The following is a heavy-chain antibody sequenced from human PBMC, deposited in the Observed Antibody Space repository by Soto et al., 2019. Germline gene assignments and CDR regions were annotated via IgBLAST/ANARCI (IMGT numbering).Heavy chain of an antibody. CDR2: ISYDGSNK. D-gene: IGHD3-9*01. J-gene: IGHJ4*02. CDR3: AIEIRPGQPNDADSPTNYDILPRGRDY. V-gene: IGHV3-30-3*01. Sequence: GGSLRLSCAASGFTFRSYAMHWVRQAPGKGLEWVAFISYDGSNKHYADSVKGRFTISRDISNNTLYLQMNSLRSEDTALYYCAIEIRPGQPNDADSPTNYDILPRGRDYWGQGTLVTVSS. CDR1: GFTFRSYA.